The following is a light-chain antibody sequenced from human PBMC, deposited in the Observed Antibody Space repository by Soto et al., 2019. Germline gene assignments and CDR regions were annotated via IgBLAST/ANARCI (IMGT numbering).Light chain of an antibody. Sequence: SYELTQPPSVSEYPGQTASITCSGDKLGDKFACWYQQKPGRSPVLVICQDNKRPSGIPERFSGSISGNTATLTINGAQAMDEADYYCQAWDTITGVFGTGTKLTVL. CDR2: QDN. CDR3: QAWDTITGV. J-gene: IGLJ1*01. CDR1: KLGDKF. V-gene: IGLV3-1*01.